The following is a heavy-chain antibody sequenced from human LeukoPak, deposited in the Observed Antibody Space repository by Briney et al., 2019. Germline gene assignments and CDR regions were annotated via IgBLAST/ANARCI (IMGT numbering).Heavy chain of an antibody. J-gene: IGHJ5*02. CDR2: INQDGSEK. CDR1: GFTFSNHW. Sequence: GGSLRLSCVTSGFTFSNHWMNWVRQTPGKGLESVANINQDGSEKYYVDSVKGRFTISRDNAKNSLYLQMSSLRAEDTAVYYCTRGPYHWGPGTLVTVSS. CDR3: TRGPYH. V-gene: IGHV3-7*01.